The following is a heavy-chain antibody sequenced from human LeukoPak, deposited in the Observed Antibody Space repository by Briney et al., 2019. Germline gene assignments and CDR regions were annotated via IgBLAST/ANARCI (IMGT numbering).Heavy chain of an antibody. D-gene: IGHD3-22*01. J-gene: IGHJ3*02. V-gene: IGHV1-46*01. CDR1: GYTFTSYY. Sequence: ASVKVSCKASGYTFTSYYMHWVRQAPGQGLEWMGIINPSGGSTSYAQKFQGRVTMTRDMSTSTAYMELRGLRSDDTAVYYCARVLRPRYYYDSSGYYKDAFDIWGQGTMVTVSS. CDR2: INPSGGST. CDR3: ARVLRPRYYYDSSGYYKDAFDI.